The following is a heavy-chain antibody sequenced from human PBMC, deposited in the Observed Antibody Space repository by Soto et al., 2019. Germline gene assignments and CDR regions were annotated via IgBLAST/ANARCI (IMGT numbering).Heavy chain of an antibody. V-gene: IGHV4-59*13. CDR2: IYCSGST. D-gene: IGHD2-15*01. J-gene: IGHJ3*02. CDR3: ARGDCSGGTCLAFDI. Sequence: PETLSLTCTVSGGSISSYYWSWIRQPPGKGLEWIGYIYCSGSTNYNPSLKSRVTISVDTSKNQFSLKLSYVTAADTAVYYCARGDCSGGTCLAFDIWGQGTMVTVSS. CDR1: GGSISSYY.